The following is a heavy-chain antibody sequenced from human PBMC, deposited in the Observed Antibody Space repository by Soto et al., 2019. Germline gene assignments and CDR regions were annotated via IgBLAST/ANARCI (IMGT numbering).Heavy chain of an antibody. D-gene: IGHD6-6*01. J-gene: IGHJ6*02. CDR2: NYNRGIP. CDR3: ARGSSIAGLYYGMDV. Sequence: QVQLQESGPGLVKPSQTLSLTCTVSGGSISSGGYYWPWIRQHPGKGLEWIGYNYNRGIPYYNPSLKSRVTISLDTSKNQFSLKLSSVTAADTAVYYCARGSSIAGLYYGMDVWGQGTTVTVSS. CDR1: GGSISSGGYY. V-gene: IGHV4-31*03.